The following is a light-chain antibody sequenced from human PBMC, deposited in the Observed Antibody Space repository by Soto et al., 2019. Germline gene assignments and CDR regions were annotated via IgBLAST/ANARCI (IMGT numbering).Light chain of an antibody. V-gene: IGKV1-39*01. CDR2: ASS. CDR1: QTISTY. CDR3: PKTYSIPLT. Sequence: DIQMTQSPSSLSSSVGARVTITCRASQTISTYLNWYQQRPWKAPHLLIYASSSLQSGVPPRFSGGVSGTDFTLNISSLQPEDFATYYCPKTYSIPLTGGQGTRLEIK. J-gene: IGKJ5*01.